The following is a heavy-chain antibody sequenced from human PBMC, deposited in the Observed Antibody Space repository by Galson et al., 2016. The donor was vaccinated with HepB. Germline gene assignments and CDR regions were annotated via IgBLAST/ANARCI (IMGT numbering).Heavy chain of an antibody. CDR2: IHPSDSHT. CDR3: ARRDSGYNWFDS. Sequence: QSGAEVKKPGDSLRISCQASGYTFSTHVIIWVRQMPGKGLEWVGTIHPSDSHTDYSPSFQGRVTFSLDKSLNTAYLHWSSLKASDSAIYYCARRDSGYNWFDSWGQGTLLTVSS. V-gene: IGHV5-10-1*01. J-gene: IGHJ5*01. CDR1: GYTFSTHV. D-gene: IGHD5-12*01.